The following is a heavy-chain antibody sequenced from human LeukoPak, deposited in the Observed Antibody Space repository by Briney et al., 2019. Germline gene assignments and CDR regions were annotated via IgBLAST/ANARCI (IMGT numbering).Heavy chain of an antibody. CDR2: ISGSGRNT. V-gene: IGHV3-23*01. CDR3: ARDEIPSGT. Sequence: GGSLRLSCAASGFTFSSYAMSWVRQAPGKGLEWVSAISGSGRNTYYADSVKGRFTISRDNSRSTVDLQMNSLRVEDTGIYYCARDEIPSGTWGQGTMVIVSS. D-gene: IGHD6-25*01. CDR1: GFTFSSYA. J-gene: IGHJ3*01.